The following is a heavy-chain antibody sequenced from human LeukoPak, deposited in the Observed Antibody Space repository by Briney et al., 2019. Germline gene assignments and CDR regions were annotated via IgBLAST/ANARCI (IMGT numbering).Heavy chain of an antibody. V-gene: IGHV3-48*04. Sequence: PGGSLRLSCAASGFTFSSYSMNWVRQAPGKGLEWVSYISISGNMIYYADSVKGRFTISRDNAKNSLYLQMYSLRAEDTAVYYCAKAALGYCSGGSCPRLRYYFDYWGQGTLVTVSS. CDR1: GFTFSSYS. D-gene: IGHD2-15*01. CDR2: ISISGNMI. J-gene: IGHJ4*02. CDR3: AKAALGYCSGGSCPRLRYYFDY.